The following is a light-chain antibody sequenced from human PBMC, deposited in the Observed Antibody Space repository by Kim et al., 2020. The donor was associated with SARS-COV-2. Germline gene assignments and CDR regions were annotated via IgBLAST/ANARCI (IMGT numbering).Light chain of an antibody. Sequence: VSTRQTARTTCSVDILGKRYVRWIQQEPGPAPILLIYKDTGRPSGIPERFSGSSSGTTVTLTISGAQVEDEADYYCYSATDDNRFFGGGTQLTVL. V-gene: IGLV3-27*01. CDR2: KDT. CDR1: ILGKRY. CDR3: YSATDDNRF. J-gene: IGLJ2*01.